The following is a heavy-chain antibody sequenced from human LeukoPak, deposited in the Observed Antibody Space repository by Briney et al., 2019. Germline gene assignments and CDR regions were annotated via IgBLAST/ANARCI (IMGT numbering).Heavy chain of an antibody. V-gene: IGHV3-21*01. J-gene: IGHJ6*02. D-gene: IGHD6-6*01. CDR2: ISSSSSYI. CDR1: GFTFSSSS. Sequence: GGSLRLSCAASGFTFSSSSMNWVRQAPGKGLEWVSSISSSSSYIYYADSLKGRFTISRDNAKNSLYLEMNRLRADDTAVYYCAKYNRVYGLDVWGQGTTVTVSS. CDR3: AKYNRVYGLDV.